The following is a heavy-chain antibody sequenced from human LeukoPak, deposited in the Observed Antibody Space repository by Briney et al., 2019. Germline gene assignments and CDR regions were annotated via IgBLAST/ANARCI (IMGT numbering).Heavy chain of an antibody. V-gene: IGHV4-39*07. Sequence: PSETLSLTCTVSGGSISSSSYYWGWIRQPPGKGLEWIGSIYYSGSTYYNPSLKSRVTISVDTSKNQFSLKLSSVTAADTAVYYCARGKGFDSKNWFDPWGQGTLVTVSS. D-gene: IGHD3-9*01. CDR3: ARGKGFDSKNWFDP. J-gene: IGHJ5*02. CDR1: GGSISSSSYY. CDR2: IYYSGST.